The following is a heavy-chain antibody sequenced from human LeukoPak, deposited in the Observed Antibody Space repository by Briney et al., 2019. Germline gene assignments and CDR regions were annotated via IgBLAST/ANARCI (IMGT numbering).Heavy chain of an antibody. D-gene: IGHD3-22*01. CDR2: IYTSGST. J-gene: IGHJ3*02. CDR3: AREPHRNYYDSSGSHARAFDI. CDR1: GGSISSGSYY. V-gene: IGHV4-61*02. Sequence: SQTLSLTCTVSGGSISSGSYYWSWIRQPAGKGLEWIGRIYTSGSTNYNPSLKSRVTISVDTSKNQFSLKLSSVTAADTAVYYCAREPHRNYYDSSGSHARAFDIWGQGTMVTVSS.